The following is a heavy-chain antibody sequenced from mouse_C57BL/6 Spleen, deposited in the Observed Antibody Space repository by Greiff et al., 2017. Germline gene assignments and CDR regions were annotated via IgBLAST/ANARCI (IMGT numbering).Heavy chain of an antibody. V-gene: IGHV5-17*01. CDR1: GFTFSDYG. Sequence: EVKLVESGGGLVTPSRSLNLSCAASGFTFSDYGMHWVRQAPEKGLEWVAYIGSGSSTIYYPDTVKSRFTISRDNAKQTLVLQMTSRRSEDTAMYYSARNDYIDYWGQGTTLTVSS. CDR3: ARNDYIDY. J-gene: IGHJ2*01. D-gene: IGHD2-3*01. CDR2: IGSGSSTI.